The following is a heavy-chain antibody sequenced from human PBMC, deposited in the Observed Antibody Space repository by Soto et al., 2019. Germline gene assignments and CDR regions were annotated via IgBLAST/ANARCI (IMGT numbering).Heavy chain of an antibody. CDR2: IYYSGST. Sequence: QVQLQESGPGLVKPSETLSLTCTVSGGSISSYYWSWIRQPPGKGLEWIGYIYYSGSTNYNPCLKSRVTISVDTSKNQFSLKLSSVTAADTAVYYCARRYGGNLDYWGQGTLVTVSS. J-gene: IGHJ4*02. CDR3: ARRYGGNLDY. CDR1: GGSISSYY. V-gene: IGHV4-59*08. D-gene: IGHD1-26*01.